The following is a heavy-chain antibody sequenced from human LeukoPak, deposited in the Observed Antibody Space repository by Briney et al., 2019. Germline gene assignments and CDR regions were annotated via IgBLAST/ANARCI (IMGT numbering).Heavy chain of an antibody. D-gene: IGHD3-22*01. Sequence: GGSLRLSCAASGFTVSSNYMSWVRQAPGKGLEWVSVIYSGGSTYYADSVKGRFTISRDNSKNTLYLQMNSLRAEDTAVYYCAREGVNYYYDSSGHEWAFDIWGQGTMVTVSS. CDR3: AREGVNYYYDSSGHEWAFDI. CDR1: GFTVSSNY. J-gene: IGHJ3*02. V-gene: IGHV3-53*05. CDR2: IYSGGST.